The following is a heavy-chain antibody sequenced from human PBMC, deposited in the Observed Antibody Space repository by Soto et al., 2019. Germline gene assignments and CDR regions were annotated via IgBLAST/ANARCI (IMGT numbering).Heavy chain of an antibody. Sequence: QVQLVQSGAEVKKPGSSVKVSCKASGGTFSSYTISWVRQAPGQGLEWMGRIIPILGIANYAQKFQGRVTITAHKSTSTAYMELSSLRSEDTAVYYCAMTTVTIDWFDPWGQGTLVTVSS. D-gene: IGHD4-17*01. CDR3: AMTTVTIDWFDP. J-gene: IGHJ5*02. CDR1: GGTFSSYT. CDR2: IIPILGIA. V-gene: IGHV1-69*02.